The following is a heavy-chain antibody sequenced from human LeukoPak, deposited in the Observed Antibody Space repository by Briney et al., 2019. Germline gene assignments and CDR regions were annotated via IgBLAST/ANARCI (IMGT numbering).Heavy chain of an antibody. D-gene: IGHD3-10*01. V-gene: IGHV1-69*05. J-gene: IGHJ5*02. Sequence: SVKVSCKASGGTFSSYAISWVRQAPGQGLEWMGGIIPIFGTANYAQKFQGRVTITTDESTGTAYMELSSLRSEDTAVYYCARGGDGSGSYYNWFDPWGQGTLVTVSS. CDR3: ARGGDGSGSYYNWFDP. CDR1: GGTFSSYA. CDR2: IIPIFGTA.